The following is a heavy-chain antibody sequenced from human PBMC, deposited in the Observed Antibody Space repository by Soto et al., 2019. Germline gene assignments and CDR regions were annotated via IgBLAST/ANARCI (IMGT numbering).Heavy chain of an antibody. D-gene: IGHD2-8*01. Sequence: GGSLRLSCAASGFTFSRYTMSWVRQVPGKGLEWVSCINGCSCYIYYADSVKGRFTISRDNSKNSLYLQMNSLRAEDTAVYYCARSMKAPGAFDIWGQGTMVTVSS. CDR3: ARSMKAPGAFDI. CDR1: GFTFSRYT. J-gene: IGHJ3*02. CDR2: INGCSCYI. V-gene: IGHV3-21*01.